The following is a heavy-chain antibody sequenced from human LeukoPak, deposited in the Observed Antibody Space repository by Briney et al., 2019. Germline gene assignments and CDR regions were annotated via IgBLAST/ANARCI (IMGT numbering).Heavy chain of an antibody. V-gene: IGHV4-59*08. D-gene: IGHD5-18*01. CDR2: IYYSGST. Sequence: SETLSLTCAVYGGSVSGYYWSWIRQPPGKGLEWIGYIYYSGSTNYNPSLKSRVTISVDTSKNQFSLKLSSVTAADTAVYYCARHAAYGDTAMLFDYWGQGTLVTVSS. J-gene: IGHJ4*02. CDR3: ARHAAYGDTAMLFDY. CDR1: GGSVSGYY.